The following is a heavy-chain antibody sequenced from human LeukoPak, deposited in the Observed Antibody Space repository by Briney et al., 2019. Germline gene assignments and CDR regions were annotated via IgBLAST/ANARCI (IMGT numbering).Heavy chain of an antibody. Sequence: GGSLRLSCAASGFTFSTSWMTWVRQAPGKGLEWVGNIKQDGSETYYVDSVKGRFTISRDNAKSSLYLQMNSLRSEDTAVYHCARTLYYYDSSAAGWFDPWGQGTLVTVSS. J-gene: IGHJ5*02. D-gene: IGHD3-22*01. V-gene: IGHV3-7*01. CDR2: IKQDGSET. CDR1: GFTFSTSW. CDR3: ARTLYYYDSSAAGWFDP.